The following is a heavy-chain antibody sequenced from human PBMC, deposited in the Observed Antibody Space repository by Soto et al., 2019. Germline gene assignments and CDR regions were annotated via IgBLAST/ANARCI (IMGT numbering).Heavy chain of an antibody. CDR1: GGTFSSYA. CDR3: ARDDVDTAMPSGMDV. V-gene: IGHV1-69*12. CDR2: IIPIFGTA. D-gene: IGHD5-18*01. Sequence: QVQLVQSGAEVKKPGSSVKVSCKASGGTFSSYAISWVRQAPGQGLEWMGGIIPIFGTANYAQKFQGRVTLTAHESTGTAYMELSSLRSAAAAVYYCARDDVDTAMPSGMDVWGQGTTVTVSS. J-gene: IGHJ6*02.